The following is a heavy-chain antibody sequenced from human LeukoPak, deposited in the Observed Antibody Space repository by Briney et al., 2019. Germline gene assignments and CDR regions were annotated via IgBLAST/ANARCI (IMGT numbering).Heavy chain of an antibody. CDR1: GYTFTSYG. J-gene: IGHJ6*03. V-gene: IGHV1-8*03. D-gene: IGHD3-10*01. CDR3: ARGPLRGVILGYYMDV. Sequence: ASVKVSCKASGYTFTSYGINWVRQATRHRLEWMEWINPNSGNTGYAQKFQGRVTITRNTSISTAYMELSSLRSDDTAVYYCARGPLRGVILGYYMDVWGKGTTVTVSS. CDR2: INPNSGNT.